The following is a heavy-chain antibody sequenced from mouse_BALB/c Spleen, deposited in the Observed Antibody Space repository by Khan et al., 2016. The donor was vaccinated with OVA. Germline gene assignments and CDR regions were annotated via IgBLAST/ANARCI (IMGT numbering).Heavy chain of an antibody. CDR1: GYTFTDYS. CDR2: INTETGEP. J-gene: IGHJ4*01. Sequence: QIQLVQSGPELKKPGETVKISCKASGYTFTDYSMHWVKQAPGKGLKWMGWINTETGEPTYADDFKGRFAFSLKTSASTAYLQINNLKNEDTATYFSAKRHAMDYWGQGTSVTVSS. CDR3: AKRHAMDY. V-gene: IGHV9-2-1*01.